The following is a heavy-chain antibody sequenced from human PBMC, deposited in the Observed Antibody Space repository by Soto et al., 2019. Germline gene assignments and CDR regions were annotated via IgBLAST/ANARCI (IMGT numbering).Heavy chain of an antibody. CDR2: IIPIFGTA. V-gene: IGHV1-69*13. CDR1: GGTFSSYA. CDR3: ASAFGEITYYFDY. D-gene: IGHD3-10*01. J-gene: IGHJ4*02. Sequence: SVKVSCKASGGTFSSYAISWVRQAPGQGLEWMGGIIPIFGTANYAQKFQGRVTITADESTSTAYMELSSLRSEDTAVYYCASAFGEITYYFDYWGQGTLVTVSS.